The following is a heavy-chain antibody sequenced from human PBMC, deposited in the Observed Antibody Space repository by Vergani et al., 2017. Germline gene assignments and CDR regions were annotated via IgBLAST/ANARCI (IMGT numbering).Heavy chain of an antibody. V-gene: IGHV3-53*01. CDR2: IYSGGST. J-gene: IGHJ3*02. D-gene: IGHD4-17*01. Sequence: EVQLVESGGGLIQPGGSLRLSCAASGFTVSSNYMSWVRQAPGKGLEWVSVIYSGGSTYYADSVKGRFTISRDNSKNTLYLQMNSLRAEDTAVYYCARGYGDYTPGAFDIWGQGTMVTVSS. CDR1: GFTVSSNY. CDR3: ARGYGDYTPGAFDI.